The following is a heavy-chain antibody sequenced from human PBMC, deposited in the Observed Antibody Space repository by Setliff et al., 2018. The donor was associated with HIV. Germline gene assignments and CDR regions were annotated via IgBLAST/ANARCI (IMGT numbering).Heavy chain of an antibody. J-gene: IGHJ5*02. Sequence: SETLSLTCAVYGGSFSGFYWSWIRQPPGKGLEWIGYIYYSGSTNYNPSLKSRVTISVDTSKKQFSLKLSSVTAADTAVYYCARDFKRYNSPCRFDPWGQGTLVTVS. CDR3: ARDFKRYNSPCRFDP. CDR1: GGSFSGFY. CDR2: IYYSGST. D-gene: IGHD6-13*01. V-gene: IGHV4-59*12.